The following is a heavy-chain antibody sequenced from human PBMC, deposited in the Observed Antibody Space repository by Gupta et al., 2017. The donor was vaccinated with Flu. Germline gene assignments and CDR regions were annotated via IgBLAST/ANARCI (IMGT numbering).Heavy chain of an antibody. CDR3: GRLAFCGGDCYFVDF. CDR2: MNPSSGHT. CDR1: GYSLTDYD. V-gene: IGHV1-8*01. D-gene: IGHD2-21*02. Sequence: QVHLVQSGAEVKRPGASVMVSCKASGYSLTDYDVVWVRQATGQGLELLGWMNPSSGHTGFAQDFQGRLTMTRNTATNTAYMDLNSLRSMDTAVYYCGRLAFCGGDCYFVDFWGQGTLVTVPS. J-gene: IGHJ4*02.